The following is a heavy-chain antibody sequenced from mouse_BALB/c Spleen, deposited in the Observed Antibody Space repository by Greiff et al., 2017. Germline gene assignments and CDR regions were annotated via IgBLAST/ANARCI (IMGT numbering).Heavy chain of an antibody. CDR1: GYSITSGYY. J-gene: IGHJ3*01. CDR2: ISYDGSN. CDR3: AREVNYSGGFAY. V-gene: IGHV3-6*02. Sequence: EVQLQESGPGLVKPSQSLSLTCSVTGYSITSGYYWNWIRQFPGNKLEWMGYISYDGSNNYNPSLKNRISITRDTSKNQFFLKLNSVTTEDTATYYCAREVNYSGGFAYWGQGTLVTVSA. D-gene: IGHD2-12*01.